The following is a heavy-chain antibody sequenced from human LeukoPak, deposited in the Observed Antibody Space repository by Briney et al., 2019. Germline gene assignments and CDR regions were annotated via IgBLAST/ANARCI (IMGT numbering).Heavy chain of an antibody. D-gene: IGHD3-10*01. Sequence: ASVKVSCKVSGYTLTELSMHWVRQAPGKGLEWMGGFDSEDGETIYAQKFQGRVTMTEDTSTDTAYMELSSLRSEDTAVYYCATAPVVYYGSGSYLYWGQGTLVTVSS. J-gene: IGHJ4*02. CDR1: GYTLTELS. CDR2: FDSEDGET. V-gene: IGHV1-24*01. CDR3: ATAPVVYYGSGSYLY.